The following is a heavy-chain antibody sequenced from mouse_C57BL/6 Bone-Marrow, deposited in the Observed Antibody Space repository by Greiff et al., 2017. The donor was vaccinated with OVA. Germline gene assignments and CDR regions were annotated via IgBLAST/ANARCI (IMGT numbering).Heavy chain of an antibody. D-gene: IGHD1-1*01. CDR1: GFTFSSYA. CDR2: ISDGGSYT. CDR3: AKTTVVATRYFDV. J-gene: IGHJ1*03. Sequence: DVKLVESGGGLVKPGGSLKLSCAASGFTFSSYAMSWVRQTPEKRLEWVATISDGGSYTYSPDNVKGRFTISRDNAKNNLDLQMSHLKSEYTAMYYCAKTTVVATRYFDVWGTGTTVTVSS. V-gene: IGHV5-4*03.